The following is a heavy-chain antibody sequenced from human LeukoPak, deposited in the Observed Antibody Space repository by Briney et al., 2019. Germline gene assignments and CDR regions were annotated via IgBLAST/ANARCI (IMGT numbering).Heavy chain of an antibody. CDR1: GYTFTSYD. D-gene: IGHD2-15*01. V-gene: IGHV1-8*01. J-gene: IGHJ4*02. CDR2: MNPNSGNT. CDR3: ARVVCFLRGGGSCYHDY. Sequence: ASVKVSCKASGYTFTSYDINWVRQATGQGLEWMGWMNPNSGNTGYAQKFQGRVTMTRDTSISTAYMELSRLRSDDTAVYYCARVVCFLRGGGSCYHDYWGQGTLVTVSS.